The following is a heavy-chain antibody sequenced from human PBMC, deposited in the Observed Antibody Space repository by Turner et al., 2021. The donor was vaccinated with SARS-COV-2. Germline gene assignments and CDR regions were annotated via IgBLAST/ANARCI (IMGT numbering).Heavy chain of an antibody. J-gene: IGHJ4*02. CDR1: GYKFSTNG. Sequence: QMHLVQSVAEVKTPGSAVKVCCKVCGYKFSTNGIVWVRQAPGKGLECMGGVVPIFAKSNYAQKFQCRVTITADESTSTAYMELSSLRSEDTAVYYCARLGRAAYYYDSSGYPDWGQGTLVTVSS. CDR2: VVPIFAKS. D-gene: IGHD3-22*01. CDR3: ARLGRAAYYYDSSGYPD. V-gene: IGHV1-69*01.